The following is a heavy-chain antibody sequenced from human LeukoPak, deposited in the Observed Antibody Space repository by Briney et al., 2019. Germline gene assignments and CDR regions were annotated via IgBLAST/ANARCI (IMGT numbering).Heavy chain of an antibody. Sequence: GASVKVSCKASGGTFSSYAISWVRQAPGQGLEWMGWISAYNGNTNYAQKLQGRVTMTTDTSTSTAYMELRSLRSDDTAVYYCARDLRCCSGGSCYSWLDYWGQGTLVTVSS. D-gene: IGHD2-15*01. J-gene: IGHJ4*02. CDR3: ARDLRCCSGGSCYSWLDY. V-gene: IGHV1-18*01. CDR2: ISAYNGNT. CDR1: GGTFSSYA.